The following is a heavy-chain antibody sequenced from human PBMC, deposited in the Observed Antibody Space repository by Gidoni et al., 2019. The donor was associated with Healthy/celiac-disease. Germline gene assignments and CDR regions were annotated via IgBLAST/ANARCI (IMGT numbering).Heavy chain of an antibody. Sequence: QVQLQESGPGLVKPSQTLSLTCPVYGGSLSSGGYYWSWIRQHPGKGLEWIGYIPYSVSTYYNPSLKSRVTISVDTSKNQFSLKLSSVTAADTAVYYCARVARTSLRKYYFDYWGQGTLVTVSS. CDR2: IPYSVST. CDR3: ARVARTSLRKYYFDY. D-gene: IGHD2-2*01. J-gene: IGHJ4*02. CDR1: GGSLSSGGYY. V-gene: IGHV4-31*03.